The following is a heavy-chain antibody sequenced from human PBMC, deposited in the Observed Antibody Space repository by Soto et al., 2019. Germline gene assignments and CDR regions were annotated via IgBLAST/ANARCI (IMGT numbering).Heavy chain of an antibody. Sequence: QVQLQQWGAGLLKPSETLSLTCAVYGGSFSGYYWSGIRQPPGKGLEWIGEINHSGSTNYNPSLKSRVTISVDTSKTQFSLKLSSVTAADTAVYYCARGRYSYGYIDYWGQGTLVTVSS. V-gene: IGHV4-34*01. J-gene: IGHJ4*02. CDR1: GGSFSGYY. CDR2: INHSGST. D-gene: IGHD5-18*01. CDR3: ARGRYSYGYIDY.